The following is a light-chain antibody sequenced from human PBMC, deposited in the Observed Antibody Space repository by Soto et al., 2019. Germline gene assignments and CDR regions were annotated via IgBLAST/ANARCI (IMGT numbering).Light chain of an antibody. CDR3: RQSGSSPRK. V-gene: IGKV3-20*01. Sequence: GTLSLSEGEWITVFAGACKSVSSSYLAWYQQKPGQAPRLLIYGASSRATGIPDRFSGSGSGTDFPLTITVLEPEDFAFYYLRQSGSSPRKCGQGTKVDIK. CDR1: KSVSSSY. J-gene: IGKJ1*01. CDR2: GAS.